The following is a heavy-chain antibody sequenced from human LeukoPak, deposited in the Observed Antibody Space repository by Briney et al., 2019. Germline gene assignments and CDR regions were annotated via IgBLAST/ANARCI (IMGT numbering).Heavy chain of an antibody. CDR3: ARGGYCSSTSCYPTAQNFDY. V-gene: IGHV4-4*07. J-gene: IGHJ4*02. CDR2: LYTSGST. Sequence: PSETLSLTCTVSGGSLSSYYWSWVRQPAGKGLEWIARLYTSGSTKYNPSLKSRVTMSVDTSKNQFSLKLSSVTAADTAVYYCARGGYCSSTSCYPTAQNFDYWGQGTLVTVSS. D-gene: IGHD2-2*01. CDR1: GGSLSSYY.